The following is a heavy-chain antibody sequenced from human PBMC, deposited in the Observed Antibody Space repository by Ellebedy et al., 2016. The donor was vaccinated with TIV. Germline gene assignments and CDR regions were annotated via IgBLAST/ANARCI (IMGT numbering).Heavy chain of an antibody. CDR2: LSGTGGST. V-gene: IGHV3-23*01. CDR3: ANLKGSGWYRWYFDL. J-gene: IGHJ2*01. CDR1: GFTFSSYA. D-gene: IGHD6-19*01. Sequence: GESLKISCAASGFTFSSYAVSWVRQAPGKGLEWVSALSGTGGSTYYADSVKGRFTISKDNYKNTLYLQMKRLRLEDTAVYYWANLKGSGWYRWYFDLWGRGTLVSVSS.